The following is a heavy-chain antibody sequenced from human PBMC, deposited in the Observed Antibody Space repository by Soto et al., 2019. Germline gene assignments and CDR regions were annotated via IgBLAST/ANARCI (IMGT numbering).Heavy chain of an antibody. CDR3: ARDCTGGSCFCIY. CDR2: ISTDNGNT. Sequence: ASVKVSCKASGYTFTNSGISWVLQAPGQGLEWMGWISTDNGNTNYAQHLQGRVSMTTDTSTSTAYMDLRSLRSDDTAVYYCARDCTGGSCFCIYWGQGTLVTVSS. CDR1: GYTFTNSG. J-gene: IGHJ4*02. D-gene: IGHD2-15*01. V-gene: IGHV1-18*01.